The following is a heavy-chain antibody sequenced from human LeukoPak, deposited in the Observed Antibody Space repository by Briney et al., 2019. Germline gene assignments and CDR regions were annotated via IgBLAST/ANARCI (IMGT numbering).Heavy chain of an antibody. CDR3: ARTYGDYGGY. D-gene: IGHD4-17*01. CDR1: GGSFSGYY. CDR2: INHSGST. Sequence: SETLSLTCAVYGGSFSGYYWSWIRQPPGKGLEWIGEINHSGSTNYNPSLKSRVTISVDTSKNQFSLKLRSVTAADTAVYYCARTYGDYGGYWGQGTLVTVSS. J-gene: IGHJ4*02. V-gene: IGHV4-34*01.